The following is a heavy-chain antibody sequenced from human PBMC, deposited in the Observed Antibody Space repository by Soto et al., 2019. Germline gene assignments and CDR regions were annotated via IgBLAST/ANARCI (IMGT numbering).Heavy chain of an antibody. CDR2: TDSDGSFT. J-gene: IGHJ4*02. CDR3: ARFHYYDIS. Sequence: PGGSLRLSCVASGFTFSSYWMHWVRRTPGQGLVWVSHTDSDGSFTTYADSVKGRFTISRDNAKNSLYLQMNSLRAEDTAVYYCARFHYYDISWGQGTLVTVSS. CDR1: GFTFSSYW. V-gene: IGHV3-74*01. D-gene: IGHD3-9*01.